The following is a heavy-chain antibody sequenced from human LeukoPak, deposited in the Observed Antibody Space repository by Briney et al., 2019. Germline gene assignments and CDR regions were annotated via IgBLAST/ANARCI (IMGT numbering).Heavy chain of an antibody. Sequence: PGGSLRLSCAASGFTFSSYGMHWVRQAPGKGLEWVAFIRYDGSNKYYADSVKGRFTISRDNSKNTLYLQMNSLRAEDTALYYCAKGMAVYGDYVGVFDYWGQGTLVTVSS. V-gene: IGHV3-30*02. J-gene: IGHJ4*02. CDR2: IRYDGSNK. CDR1: GFTFSSYG. CDR3: AKGMAVYGDYVGVFDY. D-gene: IGHD4-17*01.